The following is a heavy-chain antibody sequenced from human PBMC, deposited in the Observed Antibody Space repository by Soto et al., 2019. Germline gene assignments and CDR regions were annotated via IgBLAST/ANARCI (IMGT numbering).Heavy chain of an antibody. D-gene: IGHD3-3*01. CDR2: IIPIFGTA. J-gene: IGHJ4*02. Sequence: SVKVSCKASGGTFSSYAISWVRQAPGQGLEWMGGIIPIFGTANYAQRFQGRVTITADESTSTAYMELSSLRSEDTAVYYCARGRSSRPGRYYDFWSGYYSDYWGQGTLVTVSS. V-gene: IGHV1-69*13. CDR1: GGTFSSYA. CDR3: ARGRSSRPGRYYDFWSGYYSDY.